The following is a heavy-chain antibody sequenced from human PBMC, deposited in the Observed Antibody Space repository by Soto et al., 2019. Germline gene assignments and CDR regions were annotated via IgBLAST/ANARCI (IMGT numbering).Heavy chain of an antibody. CDR2: INGDGSST. J-gene: IGHJ6*03. D-gene: IGHD3-3*01. CDR1: GFSFSSYW. V-gene: IGHV3-74*01. CDR3: TSDAYYDFLGGYSGYYSYYMDV. Sequence: GGSLRLSCAASGFSFSSYWMHWVRQAPGKGLVWVSRINGDGSSTNYADSVKGRFTISRDNAKNTLYLQMSSLRAEDTAVYYCTSDAYYDFLGGYSGYYSYYMDVSGKGTTVTVSS.